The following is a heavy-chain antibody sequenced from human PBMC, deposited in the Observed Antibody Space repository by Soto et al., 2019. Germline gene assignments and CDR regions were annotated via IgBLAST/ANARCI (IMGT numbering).Heavy chain of an antibody. CDR2: VYYRGST. D-gene: IGHD7-27*01. CDR1: GGSISNYY. V-gene: IGHV4-59*01. CDR3: AAGEVRWAQWSYLDE. J-gene: IGHJ4*02. Sequence: PSETLSLTCRISGGSISNYYWSWIRQPPGKGLEWIGYVYYRGSTNYNPSLKSRVTISVDTSKNHFSLTLTSVTAADTAVYFCAAGEVRWAQWSYLDEWGQGALVTVSS.